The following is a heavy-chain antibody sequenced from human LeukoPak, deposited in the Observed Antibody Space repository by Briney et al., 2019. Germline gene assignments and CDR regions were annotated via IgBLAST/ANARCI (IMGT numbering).Heavy chain of an antibody. CDR1: GFTFSSYA. Sequence: GGPLRLSCAASGFTFSSYALSWVRQAPGKGLKWVSAISGSGGSTYYADSVKGRFTISRDNSKNTLYLQMNSLRAEDTAVYYCAKDPLNYYGSGSYFDYWGQGTLVTVSS. J-gene: IGHJ4*02. V-gene: IGHV3-23*01. CDR2: ISGSGGST. D-gene: IGHD3-10*01. CDR3: AKDPLNYYGSGSYFDY.